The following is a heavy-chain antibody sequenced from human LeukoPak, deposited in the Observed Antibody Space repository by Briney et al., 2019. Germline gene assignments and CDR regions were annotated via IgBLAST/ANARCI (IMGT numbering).Heavy chain of an antibody. CDR3: AREPYYDFWSGYYKPHDAFDI. Sequence: PGGSLRLSCAASGFTFSSYSMNWVRQAPGKGLEWVSSISSSSSYIYYADSVKGRFTISRDNAKNSLYLQMNSLRAEDTAVYYCAREPYYDFWSGYYKPHDAFDIWGQGTMVTVSS. J-gene: IGHJ3*02. CDR1: GFTFSSYS. CDR2: ISSSSSYI. D-gene: IGHD3-3*01. V-gene: IGHV3-21*01.